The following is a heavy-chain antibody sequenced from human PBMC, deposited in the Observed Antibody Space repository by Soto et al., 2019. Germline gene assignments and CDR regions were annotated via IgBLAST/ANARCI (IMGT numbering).Heavy chain of an antibody. CDR1: GFTFGSYT. CDR3: ARRSGYAYGSLDH. Sequence: EVQLVESGGGLVKPGGSLRLSCATSGFTFGSYTMNWVRQAPGKGLEWVSCISSASSYIYYADSVQGRFTISRDNSEKSLYLHMNSLRAEDTAVYYWARRSGYAYGSLDHWGQGVLVTVSS. D-gene: IGHD5-18*01. J-gene: IGHJ4*02. V-gene: IGHV3-21*02. CDR2: ISSASSYI.